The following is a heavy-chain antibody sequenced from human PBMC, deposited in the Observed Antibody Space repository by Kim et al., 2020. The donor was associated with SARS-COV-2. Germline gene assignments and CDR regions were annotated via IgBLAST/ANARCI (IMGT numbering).Heavy chain of an antibody. J-gene: IGHJ6*02. CDR3: ARGMFRNGFDV. Sequence: GGEGRRAGAASGFTFSSYWRKGGRKGKGKGLVWVSRISSDGSRTNYADSVKGRCTMSREPAENTLYLQMNSLRAEDTAVYYCARGMFRNGFDVWGQGTTVTVSS. D-gene: IGHD1-1*01. V-gene: IGHV3-74*01. CDR1: GFTFSSYW. CDR2: ISSDGSRT.